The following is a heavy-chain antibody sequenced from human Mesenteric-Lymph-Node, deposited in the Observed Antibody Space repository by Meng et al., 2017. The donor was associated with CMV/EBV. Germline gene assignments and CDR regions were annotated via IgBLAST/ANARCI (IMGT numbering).Heavy chain of an antibody. V-gene: IGHV3-23*01. CDR2: SSASGDSA. CDR3: VKDRNSLTTLSSFDF. CDR1: GFTLRSYA. Sequence: GESLKISCEASGFTLRSYAMSWVRQAPGRGLEWVSISSASGDSAYYADSVKGRFTISRDNPKNTLYLQMNSLRAEDTAVYYCVKDRNSLTTLSSFDFWGRGTLVTVSS. D-gene: IGHD4-11*01. J-gene: IGHJ4*02.